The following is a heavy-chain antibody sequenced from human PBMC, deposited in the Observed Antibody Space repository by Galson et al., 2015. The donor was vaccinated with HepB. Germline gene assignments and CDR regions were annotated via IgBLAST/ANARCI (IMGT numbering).Heavy chain of an antibody. Sequence: SVKVSCKASGCTFTSYYMHWVRQAPGQGLEWMGIIIPSGGSTNYAQKFQGRVTMTRDKSTSTVYMELSSLRSEDTAVYYCARVAAFRCPDYWGQGTLVTVSS. J-gene: IGHJ4*02. CDR3: ARVAAFRCPDY. D-gene: IGHD6-13*01. V-gene: IGHV1-46*03. CDR1: GCTFTSYY. CDR2: IIPSGGST.